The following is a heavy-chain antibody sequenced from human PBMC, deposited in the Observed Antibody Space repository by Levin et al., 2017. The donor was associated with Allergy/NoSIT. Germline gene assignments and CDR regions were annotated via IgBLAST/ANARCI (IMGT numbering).Heavy chain of an antibody. Sequence: PGGSLRLSCKGSGDSFTSYWIGWVRQVPGKGLDWMGKIFLANSDTRYSPSFQGQVTLSADKSISTAYLQWSSLKASDTALYYCARQGDRSAWSYDIWGRGTLVTVSS. CDR2: IFLANSDT. CDR3: ARQGDRSAWSYDI. CDR1: GDSFTSYW. J-gene: IGHJ2*01. D-gene: IGHD3-22*01. V-gene: IGHV5-51*01.